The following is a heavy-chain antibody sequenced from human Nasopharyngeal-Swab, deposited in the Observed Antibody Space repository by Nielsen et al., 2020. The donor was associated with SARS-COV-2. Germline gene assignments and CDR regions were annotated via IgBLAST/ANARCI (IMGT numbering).Heavy chain of an antibody. V-gene: IGHV1-18*04. D-gene: IGHD6-19*01. CDR3: ARVGIAVAGHGGLYYYYGMDV. CDR1: GYTYISYG. CDR2: ISAYNGNT. Sequence: ASVNVSCKACGYTYISYGISWVRQAPGQGREWMGWISAYNGNTNYAQKLQGRVTMTTDTSTSTAYMELRSLRSDDTAVYYCARVGIAVAGHGGLYYYYGMDVWGQGTTVTVSS. J-gene: IGHJ6*02.